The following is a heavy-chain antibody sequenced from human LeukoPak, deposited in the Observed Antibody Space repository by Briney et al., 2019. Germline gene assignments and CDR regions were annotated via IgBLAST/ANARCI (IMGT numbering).Heavy chain of an antibody. J-gene: IGHJ4*02. Sequence: SETLSLTCAVYGGSFSGYYWSWIRQPPGKGLEWIEEINHSGSTNYNPSLKSRVTISVDTSKNQFSLKLSSVTAADTAVYYCARTLKYYYGSGSYYGFDYWSQGTLVTVSS. CDR2: INHSGST. CDR1: GGSFSGYY. V-gene: IGHV4-34*01. D-gene: IGHD3-10*01. CDR3: ARTLKYYYGSGSYYGFDY.